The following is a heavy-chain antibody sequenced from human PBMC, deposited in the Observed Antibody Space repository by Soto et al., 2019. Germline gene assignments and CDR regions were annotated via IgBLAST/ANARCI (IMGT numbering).Heavy chain of an antibody. D-gene: IGHD4-17*01. V-gene: IGHV3-20*01. J-gene: IGHJ3*02. CDR1: GFTFDDYG. CDR3: ARKNGDTQAFDI. Sequence: PGGSLRLSCAASGFTFDDYGMSWVRQAPGKGLEWVSGINWNGGSTGYADSVKGRFTISRDNAKNSLYLQMNSLRAEDTALYQCARKNGDTQAFDIGGQGTMFTVSS. CDR2: INWNGGST.